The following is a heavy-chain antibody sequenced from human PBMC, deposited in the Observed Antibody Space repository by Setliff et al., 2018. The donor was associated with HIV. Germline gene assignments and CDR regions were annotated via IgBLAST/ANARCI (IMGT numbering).Heavy chain of an antibody. V-gene: IGHV4-34*01. CDR3: ARLRITMIVVAPAGFYDP. CDR1: GGSFSGYY. CDR2: INQSGST. Sequence: SSETLSLTCAVYGGSFSGYYWSWIRQPPGKGLEWIGEINQSGSTNHNPSLKSRVTISVDTSKNQLSLKLSSVTAADTAMYYCARLRITMIVVAPAGFYDPWGQGTLVTVSS. D-gene: IGHD3-22*01. J-gene: IGHJ5*02.